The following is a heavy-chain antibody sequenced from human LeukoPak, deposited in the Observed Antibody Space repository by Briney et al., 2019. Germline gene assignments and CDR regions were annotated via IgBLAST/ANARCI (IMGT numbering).Heavy chain of an antibody. CDR2: IRGDAGST. D-gene: IGHD7-27*01. J-gene: IGHJ4*02. Sequence: RSGGSLRLSCAASGFTFDAFGMTWVRQAPGKGLEWVSAIRGDAGSTGYADSVKGRFTISRDNAKNSLYLQVNSLRVEDTALYYCARVWAWGSGNYFDNWGQGTLVTVSS. CDR3: ARVWAWGSGNYFDN. V-gene: IGHV3-20*04. CDR1: GFTFDAFG.